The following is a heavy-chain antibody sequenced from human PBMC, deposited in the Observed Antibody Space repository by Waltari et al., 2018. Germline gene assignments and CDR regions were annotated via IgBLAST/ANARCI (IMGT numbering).Heavy chain of an antibody. CDR2: SIPIFGTE. J-gene: IGHJ6*02. V-gene: IGHV1-69*05. CDR3: AIPRSSRYGMDV. CDR1: GGTFSSYA. D-gene: IGHD6-13*01. Sequence: QVQLVQSGAEVKKPGSSVKVSCKASGGTFSSYAISWVRQAPGQGLEWMGGSIPIFGTENYAQKFQGRVTITTDESTSTAYMELSSLRSEDTAVYYCAIPRSSRYGMDVWGQGTTVTVSS.